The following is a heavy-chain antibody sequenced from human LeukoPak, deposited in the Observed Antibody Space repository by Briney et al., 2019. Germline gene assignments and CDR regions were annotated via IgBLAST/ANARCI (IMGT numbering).Heavy chain of an antibody. CDR3: ARSHYGGTRQFDY. V-gene: IGHV4-59*08. Sequence: PSETLSLTCTVSGGSISSYYWSWIRQPPGKGLEWIGYIYYSGSTNYNPSLKSRVTISVDTSKNQFSLKLSSVTAADTAVYYCARSHYGGTRQFDYWGQGTLVTVSS. CDR2: IYYSGST. D-gene: IGHD1-7*01. CDR1: GGSISSYY. J-gene: IGHJ4*02.